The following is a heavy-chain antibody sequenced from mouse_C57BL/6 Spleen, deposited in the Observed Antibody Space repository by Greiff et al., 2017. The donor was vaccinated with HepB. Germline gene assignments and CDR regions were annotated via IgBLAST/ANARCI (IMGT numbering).Heavy chain of an antibody. CDR3: ARPLGFYYAMDY. D-gene: IGHD4-1*01. J-gene: IGHJ4*01. CDR2: ISSGSSTI. CDR1: GFTFSDYG. Sequence: EVQLQQSGGGLVKPGGSLKLSCAASGFTFSDYGMHWVRQAPEKGLEWVAYISSGSSTIYYADTVKGRFTISRDNAKNTLFLQMTSLRSEDTAMYYCARPLGFYYAMDYWGQGTSVTVSS. V-gene: IGHV5-17*01.